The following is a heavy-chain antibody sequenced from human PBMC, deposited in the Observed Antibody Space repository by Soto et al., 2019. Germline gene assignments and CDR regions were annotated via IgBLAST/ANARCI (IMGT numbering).Heavy chain of an antibody. CDR2: IYYSGST. V-gene: IGHV4-59*08. J-gene: IGHJ4*02. CDR1: GGSISPYY. Sequence: QVQLQESGPGLVKPSETLSLICTVSGGSISPYYWSWIRQPPGKGLEWIGYIYYSGSTNYNPSLRSRVTISVDTSKNQSSLRLSSVTAADTAVYYCARLGRRTVASHFDYWGQGTLITVSS. CDR3: ARLGRRTVASHFDY. D-gene: IGHD2-21*01.